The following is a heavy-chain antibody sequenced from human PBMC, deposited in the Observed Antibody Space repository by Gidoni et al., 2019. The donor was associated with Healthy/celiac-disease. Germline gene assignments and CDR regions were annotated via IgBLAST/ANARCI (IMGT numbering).Heavy chain of an antibody. J-gene: IGHJ4*02. D-gene: IGHD6-19*01. Sequence: SYGRHWVRQAPGKGLGWVAVIWYDGSNKYYADSVKGRFTISRDNSKNTLYLQMNSLRAEDTAVYYCARDRGSGGLRYFDYWGQGTLVTVSS. CDR2: IWYDGSNK. CDR3: ARDRGSGGLRYFDY. CDR1: SYG. V-gene: IGHV3-33*01.